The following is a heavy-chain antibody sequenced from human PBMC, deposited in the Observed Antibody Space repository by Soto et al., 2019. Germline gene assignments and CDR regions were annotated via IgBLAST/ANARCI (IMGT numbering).Heavy chain of an antibody. CDR3: AKCPIVAGTPIWFDP. CDR2: ISGGGGST. CDR1: GFTFSSYA. V-gene: IGHV3-23*01. D-gene: IGHD2-15*01. Sequence: PGGSLRLSCAASGFTFSSYAMGWVRQGPGKGLEWVSSISGGGGSTSYADSVKGRFTISRDNSKNTLYLHMNSLRAEDTAVYYCAKCPIVAGTPIWFDPWGQGTLVTVS. J-gene: IGHJ5*02.